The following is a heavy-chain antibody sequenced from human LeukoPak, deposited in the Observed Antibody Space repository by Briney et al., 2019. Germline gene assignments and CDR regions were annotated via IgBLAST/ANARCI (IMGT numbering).Heavy chain of an antibody. J-gene: IGHJ4*02. Sequence: ASVKVSCKASGGTFSSYAISWVRQAPGQRLEWMGGIIPIFGTANYAQKFQGRVTITADESTSTAYMELSSLRSEDTAVYYCARWRDSSGDFDYWGQGTLVTVSS. V-gene: IGHV1-69*13. D-gene: IGHD3-22*01. CDR2: IIPIFGTA. CDR1: GGTFSSYA. CDR3: ARWRDSSGDFDY.